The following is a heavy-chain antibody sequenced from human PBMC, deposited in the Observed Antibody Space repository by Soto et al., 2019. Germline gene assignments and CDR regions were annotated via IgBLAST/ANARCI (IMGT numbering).Heavy chain of an antibody. D-gene: IGHD3-22*01. CDR3: ARDLAWESSGYYLDY. CDR1: GGSISSYY. Sequence: PSETLSLTFTVSGGSISSYYWSWIRQPPGKGLEWIGYIYYSGSTNYSPSLKSRVTISVDTAKNQFSLKLSSVTAADTAVYYCARDLAWESSGYYLDYWGQGTLVTVSS. V-gene: IGHV4-59*01. CDR2: IYYSGST. J-gene: IGHJ4*02.